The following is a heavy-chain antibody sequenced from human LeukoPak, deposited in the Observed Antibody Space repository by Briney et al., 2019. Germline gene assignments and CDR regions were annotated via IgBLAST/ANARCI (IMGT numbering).Heavy chain of an antibody. V-gene: IGHV1-69*05. Sequence: GASVKVSCKASGGTFSSYAISWVRQAPGQGLEWMGRIIPIFGTANYAQKFQGRVTVTTDESTSTAYMELSSLRSEDTAVYYCARDRYDFWSGPYYFDHWGQGTLVTVSS. D-gene: IGHD3-3*01. CDR3: ARDRYDFWSGPYYFDH. CDR1: GGTFSSYA. J-gene: IGHJ4*02. CDR2: IIPIFGTA.